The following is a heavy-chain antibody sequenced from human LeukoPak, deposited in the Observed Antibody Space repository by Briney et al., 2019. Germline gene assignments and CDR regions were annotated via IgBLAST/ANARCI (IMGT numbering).Heavy chain of an antibody. CDR2: INPNSGGT. Sequence: ASVKVSCKASGYTFSGYYMHWVRQAPGQGLEWKGRINPNSGGTNYAQKFQDRVTMTRDTSISTAYMEVSRLRSDDTAVYYCAREYCSSTSCYYYDMDVWGQGTTVTVSS. J-gene: IGHJ6*02. D-gene: IGHD2-2*01. CDR1: GYTFSGYY. CDR3: AREYCSSTSCYYYDMDV. V-gene: IGHV1-2*06.